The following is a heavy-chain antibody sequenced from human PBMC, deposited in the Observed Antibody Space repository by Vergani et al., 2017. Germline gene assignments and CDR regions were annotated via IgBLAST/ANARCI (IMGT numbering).Heavy chain of an antibody. D-gene: IGHD1-26*01. V-gene: IGHV3-66*02. CDR3: ARDFPHSGSSGMDV. Sequence: VQLVESGGGVVQPGRSLRLSCAASGFTFSSNYMSWVRQAPGKGLEWVSVIYSGGSTYYADSVKGRFTISRDNSKNTLYLQMNSLRAEDTAVYYCARDFPHSGSSGMDVWGQGTTVTVSS. CDR2: IYSGGST. J-gene: IGHJ6*02. CDR1: GFTFSSNY.